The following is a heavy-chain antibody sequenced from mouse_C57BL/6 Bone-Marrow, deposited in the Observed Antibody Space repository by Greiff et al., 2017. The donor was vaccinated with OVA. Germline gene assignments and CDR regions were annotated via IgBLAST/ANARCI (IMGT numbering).Heavy chain of an antibody. Sequence: VQLQQSGTVLARPGASVKMSCKTSGYTFTSYWMHWVKQRPGQGLEWIGAIYPGNSDTSYNQKFKGKAKLTAVTSASTAYMELSSLTNEDSAVYYCTRSGYITTVVAKAMDYWGQGTSVTVSS. J-gene: IGHJ4*01. CDR1: GYTFTSYW. D-gene: IGHD1-1*01. V-gene: IGHV1-5*01. CDR3: TRSGYITTVVAKAMDY. CDR2: IYPGNSDT.